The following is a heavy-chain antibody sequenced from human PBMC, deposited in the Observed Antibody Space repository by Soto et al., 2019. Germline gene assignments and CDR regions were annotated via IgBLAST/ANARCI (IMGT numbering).Heavy chain of an antibody. CDR2: IIPIFGTA. CDR1: GGTFSSYA. Sequence: ASVKVSCKASGGTFSSYAISWVRQAPGQGLEWMGGIIPIFGTANYAQKFQGRVTITADESTSTAYMEPSSLRSEDTAVYYCARSVRVSSPIDYWGQGTLVTVSS. CDR3: ARSVRVSSPIDY. J-gene: IGHJ4*02. V-gene: IGHV1-69*13. D-gene: IGHD6-13*01.